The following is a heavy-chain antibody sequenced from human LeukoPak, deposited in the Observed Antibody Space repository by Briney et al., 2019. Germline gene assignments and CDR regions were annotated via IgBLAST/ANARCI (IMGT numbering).Heavy chain of an antibody. Sequence: GGSLRLSCAASGFTFSGSAIHWVRQASGKGLEWVGRIRSKAYSYATAYGASVKGRFAISRDDSNNTAHLQMNSLKTEDTAVYYCTRLAYSSSWYGMDVWGQGTTVTVSS. CDR2: IRSKAYSYAT. D-gene: IGHD6-13*01. V-gene: IGHV3-73*01. J-gene: IGHJ6*02. CDR1: GFTFSGSA. CDR3: TRLAYSSSWYGMDV.